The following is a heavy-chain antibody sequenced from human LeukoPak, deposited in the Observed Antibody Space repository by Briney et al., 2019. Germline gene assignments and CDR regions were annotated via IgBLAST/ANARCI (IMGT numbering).Heavy chain of an antibody. CDR3: ARDPKRGGGIAAAGSPDGYFDY. CDR2: INPNSGGT. D-gene: IGHD6-13*01. V-gene: IGHV1-2*02. CDR1: GYTFTGYY. Sequence: GASVKVSCKASGYTFTGYYIHWVRQAPGQGLEWMGWINPNSGGTNYAQKFQGRVTMTRDTSISTAYMELSRLRSDDTAVYYCARDPKRGGGIAAAGSPDGYFDYWGQGTLVTVSS. J-gene: IGHJ4*02.